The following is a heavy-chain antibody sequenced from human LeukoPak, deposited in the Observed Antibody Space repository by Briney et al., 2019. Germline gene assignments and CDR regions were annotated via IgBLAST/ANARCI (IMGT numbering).Heavy chain of an antibody. CDR3: ARAVKGYCTTTSCPGLGAFDI. V-gene: IGHV3-11*01. CDR2: TSTGGSNI. D-gene: IGHD2-2*01. CDR1: GFTVSSNY. J-gene: IGHJ3*02. Sequence: GGSLRLSCAASGFTVSSNYMSWIRQAPGKGLEWVSFTSTGGSNIYYADSVKGRFTISRDNAKNSLYLQMNSLRAEDTAVYYCARAVKGYCTTTSCPGLGAFDIWGPGTLVTVSS.